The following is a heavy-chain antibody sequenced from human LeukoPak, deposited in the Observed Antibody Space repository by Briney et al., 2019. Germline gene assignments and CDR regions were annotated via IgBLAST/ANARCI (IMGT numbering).Heavy chain of an antibody. Sequence: SETLSLTCAVYGGSFSGYYLSWIRQPPGKGLEWIGEINHSGSTNYNPSLKSRVTISVDTSKNQFSLKLSSVTAADTALYYCAKDGDDCIDYWGPGTLVTVSS. J-gene: IGHJ4*02. CDR3: AKDGDDCIDY. V-gene: IGHV4-34*01. CDR2: INHSGST. CDR1: GGSFSGYY. D-gene: IGHD2-21*01.